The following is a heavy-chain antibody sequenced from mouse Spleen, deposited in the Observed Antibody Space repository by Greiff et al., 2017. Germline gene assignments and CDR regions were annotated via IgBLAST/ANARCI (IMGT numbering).Heavy chain of an antibody. Sequence: EVKLVESGGGLVKPGGSLKLSCAASGFTFSSYAMSWVRQTPEKRLEWVATISSGGSYTYYPDSVKGRFTISRDNAKNTLYLQMSSLRSEDTAMYYCARTTSGGGLYYYAMDYWGQGTSVTVSS. CDR1: GFTFSSYA. D-gene: IGHD6-1*01. CDR2: ISSGGSYT. CDR3: ARTTSGGGLYYYAMDY. J-gene: IGHJ4*01. V-gene: IGHV5-9-1*01.